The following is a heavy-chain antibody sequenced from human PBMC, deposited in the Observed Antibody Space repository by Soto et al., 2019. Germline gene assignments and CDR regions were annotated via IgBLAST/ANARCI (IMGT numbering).Heavy chain of an antibody. Sequence: QVQLQQSGPGLLKPSETLSLTCAVSGGSISSYYWSWIRQPPGKGLEWIGDIYHSGSTNYNPSLMSLVSISVDASNIHFSPRRRCVTAADPAVYFCTWCDHWGQGTLVTVSS. CDR1: GGSISSYY. J-gene: IGHJ5*02. CDR3: TWCDH. V-gene: IGHV4-59*01. CDR2: IYHSGST.